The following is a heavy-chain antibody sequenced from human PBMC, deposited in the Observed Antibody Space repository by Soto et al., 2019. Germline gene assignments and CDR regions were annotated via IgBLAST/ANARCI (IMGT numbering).Heavy chain of an antibody. CDR3: ATPGYFSCTSGWGWICYCYDLDV. CDR2: INPSGGST. Sequence: ASVKVSCKASGYTFTSYYMHWVRQAPGQGLEWMEGINPSGGSTNYAQKFQGRVTMTRDTSISTDYMELSRLRSEDTAVYYCATPGYFSCTSGWGWICYCYDLDVWGQGTTVTVSS. V-gene: IGHV1-46*01. J-gene: IGHJ6*02. CDR1: GYTFTSYY. D-gene: IGHD2-2*01.